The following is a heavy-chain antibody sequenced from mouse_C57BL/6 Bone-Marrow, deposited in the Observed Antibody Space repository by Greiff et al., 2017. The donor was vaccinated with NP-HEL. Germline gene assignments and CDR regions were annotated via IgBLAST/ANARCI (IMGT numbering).Heavy chain of an antibody. D-gene: IGHD2-12*01. CDR2: IDPETGGT. CDR3: TTRRGFAY. V-gene: IGHV1-15*01. J-gene: IGHJ3*01. Sequence: VQLQQSGAELVRPGASVTLSCKASGYTFTDYEMHWVKQTPVHGLEWIGAIDPETGGTAYNQKFKGKAILTADKSSSPAYMELRSLTSEDSAVYYCTTRRGFAYWGQGTLVTVSA. CDR1: GYTFTDYE.